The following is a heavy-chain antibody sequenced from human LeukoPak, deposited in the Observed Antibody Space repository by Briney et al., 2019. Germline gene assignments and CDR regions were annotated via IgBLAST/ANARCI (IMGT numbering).Heavy chain of an antibody. D-gene: IGHD3-22*01. CDR1: GFTFSGYW. CDR2: INAGGSTT. Sequence: GGSLRLSCAASGFTFSGYWMHWVRQAPGKGLVRVSHINAGGSTTMYADSVKGRFTISRDNAKNTLYLQMNGLRAEDTAVYYCARPRGYDTRDFDYWGQGALVTVSS. J-gene: IGHJ4*02. CDR3: ARPRGYDTRDFDY. V-gene: IGHV3-74*03.